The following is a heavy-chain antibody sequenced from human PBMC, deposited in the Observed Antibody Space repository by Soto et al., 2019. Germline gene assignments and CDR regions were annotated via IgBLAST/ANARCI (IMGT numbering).Heavy chain of an antibody. Sequence: QVQLVQSGAEVKKPGASVKVSCKASGYTFTSYGISWVRQAPGQGLEWMGWISAYNGNTNYAQKPQGRVTMTTDTSTSTAYMELRSLRSDDAAVYYCRTDPEYGVDYYYGMDVWGQGTTVTVSS. CDR3: RTDPEYGVDYYYGMDV. CDR1: GYTFTSYG. V-gene: IGHV1-18*01. CDR2: ISAYNGNT. J-gene: IGHJ6*02. D-gene: IGHD3-3*01.